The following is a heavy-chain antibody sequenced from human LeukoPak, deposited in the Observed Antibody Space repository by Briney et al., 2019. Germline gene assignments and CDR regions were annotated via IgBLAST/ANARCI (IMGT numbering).Heavy chain of an antibody. D-gene: IGHD2-8*01. CDR3: ARGGYCTNGVCLGEDY. J-gene: IGHJ4*02. Sequence: ASVKVSCKASGYTFTSYDINWVRQATGQGLEWMGWMNPNSGNTGYAQKFQGRVTVTRNTSISTAYMELSSLRSEDTAVYYCARGGYCTNGVCLGEDYWGQGTLVTVSS. CDR1: GYTFTSYD. CDR2: MNPNSGNT. V-gene: IGHV1-8*01.